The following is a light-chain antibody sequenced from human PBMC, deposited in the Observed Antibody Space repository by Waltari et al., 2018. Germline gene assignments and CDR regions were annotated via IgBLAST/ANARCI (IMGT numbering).Light chain of an antibody. CDR1: SLGNYY. CDR3: NSRETKDKYICD. Sequence: SSELIQDPAVSVALGQTVTITSQGDSLGNYYANWYQPKPGQAPGLVIYDENRRPSGIPDPFSGSSSGNTASLTINGAQAEDEADYYCNSRETKDKYICDFGTGTKVTIL. V-gene: IGLV3-19*01. CDR2: DEN. J-gene: IGLJ1*01.